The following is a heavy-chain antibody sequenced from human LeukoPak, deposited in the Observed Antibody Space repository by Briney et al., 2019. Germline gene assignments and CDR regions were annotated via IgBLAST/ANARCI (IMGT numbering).Heavy chain of an antibody. Sequence: NTSETLSLTCAVYGGSFSGYYWSWIRQPPGKGLGWIGEINHSGSTNYNPSLKSRVTISVDTSKNQFSLKLSSVTAADTAVYYCARGGDGFDPWGQGTLVTVSS. CDR1: GGSFSGYY. CDR3: ARGGDGFDP. J-gene: IGHJ5*02. D-gene: IGHD5-24*01. V-gene: IGHV4-34*01. CDR2: INHSGST.